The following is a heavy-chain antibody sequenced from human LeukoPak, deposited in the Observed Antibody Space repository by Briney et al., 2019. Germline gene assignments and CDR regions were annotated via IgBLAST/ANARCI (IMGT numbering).Heavy chain of an antibody. CDR1: GYTFTNYY. Sequence: ASVRVSCKASGYTFTNYYIHWVRQAPGHGLEWMGWINPNRSDTNYAQKFQGRVTMTRDTSISTAFMELTRLTSDDTAVYYCTRDLLGFATTPLSDWGQGTLVTVSS. V-gene: IGHV1-2*02. CDR3: TRDLLGFATTPLSD. J-gene: IGHJ4*02. D-gene: IGHD4-17*01. CDR2: INPNRSDT.